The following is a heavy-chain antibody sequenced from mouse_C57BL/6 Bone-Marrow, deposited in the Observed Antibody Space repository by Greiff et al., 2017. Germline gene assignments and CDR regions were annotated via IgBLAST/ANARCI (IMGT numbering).Heavy chain of an antibody. J-gene: IGHJ3*01. CDR2: IWRGGST. CDR1: GFSLTSYG. CDR3: AKERENGYYWFAY. Sequence: QVQLQQSGPGLVQPSQSLSITCTVSGFSLTSYGVHWVRQSPGKGLEWLGVIWRGGSTDYNAAFMSRLSITKDNSKSQVFFKMNSLQADDTAIYYCAKERENGYYWFAYWGQGTLVTVSA. V-gene: IGHV2-5*01. D-gene: IGHD2-3*01.